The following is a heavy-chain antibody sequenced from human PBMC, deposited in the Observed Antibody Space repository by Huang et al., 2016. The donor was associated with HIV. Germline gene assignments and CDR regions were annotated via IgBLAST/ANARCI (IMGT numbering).Heavy chain of an antibody. D-gene: IGHD3-22*01. CDR2: TNPKRGNT. Sequence: QVQLVQSGAEVKKPGASVKVSCKASGFNFNNYDFNWVRQASGQGREWVGWTNPKRGNTGYEQKFQGRVTITRNTSITTAYMERRSLRSEDTAVYYCARARGFLYDSTGYYSRYYFDSWGQGTLVTISS. CDR1: GFNFNNYD. V-gene: IGHV1-8*03. J-gene: IGHJ4*02. CDR3: ARARGFLYDSTGYYSRYYFDS.